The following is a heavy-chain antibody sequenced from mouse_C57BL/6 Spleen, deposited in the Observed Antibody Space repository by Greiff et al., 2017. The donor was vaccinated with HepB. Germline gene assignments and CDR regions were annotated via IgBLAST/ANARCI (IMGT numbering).Heavy chain of an antibody. CDR3: AREDYGSSYGFAY. D-gene: IGHD1-1*01. J-gene: IGHJ3*01. CDR1: GFTFSSYA. CDR2: ISDGGSYT. Sequence: EVKLVESGGGLVKPGGSLKLSCAASGFTFSSYAMSWVRQTPEKRLEWVATISDGGSYTYYPDNVKGRFTISRDNAKNNLYLQMSHLKSEDTAMYYCAREDYGSSYGFAYWGQGTLVTVSA. V-gene: IGHV5-4*01.